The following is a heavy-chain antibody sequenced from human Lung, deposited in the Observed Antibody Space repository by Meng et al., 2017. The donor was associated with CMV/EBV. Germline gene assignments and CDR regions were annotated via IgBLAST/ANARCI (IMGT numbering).Heavy chain of an antibody. CDR3: AIDMYWDQSYHGMDV. J-gene: IGHJ6*02. V-gene: IGHV3-66*02. CDR2: FYSGGST. D-gene: IGHD3-9*01. Sequence: VGSLRLXXAASGLTVSNNYLTWVRQAPGKGLEWVSVFYSGGSTYYADSVKGRFTVSRDNSKNTLYLQMNSLRVEDTGIYYCAIDMYWDQSYHGMDVWGRGXTVTVSS. CDR1: GLTVSNNY.